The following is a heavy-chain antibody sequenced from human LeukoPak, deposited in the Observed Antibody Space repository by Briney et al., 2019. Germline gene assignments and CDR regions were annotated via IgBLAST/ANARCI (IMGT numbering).Heavy chain of an antibody. D-gene: IGHD6-13*01. CDR2: INPNSGGT. V-gene: IGHV1-2*02. CDR1: GYTFTGYY. Sequence: ASVKVSCKASGYTFTGYYMHWVRQAPGQGLEWMGWINPNSGGTNYAQKFQGRVTMTRDTSISTAYMEMSRLRSDDTAVYYCARVSNSWYGMDVWGQGTTVTVSS. J-gene: IGHJ6*02. CDR3: ARVSNSWYGMDV.